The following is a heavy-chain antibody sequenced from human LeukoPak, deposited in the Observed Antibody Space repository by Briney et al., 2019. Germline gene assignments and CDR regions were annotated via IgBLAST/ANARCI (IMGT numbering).Heavy chain of an antibody. D-gene: IGHD3-3*01. CDR1: GFTFSSYA. CDR3: ARGPLRSMDV. CDR2: INHSGST. Sequence: GSLRLSCAASGFTFSSYAMSWVRQAPGKGLERIGEINHSGSTNYNPSLKSRVTISVDTSKNQFSLKLSSVTAADTAVYYCARGPLRSMDVWGQGTTVTVSS. V-gene: IGHV4-34*01. J-gene: IGHJ6*02.